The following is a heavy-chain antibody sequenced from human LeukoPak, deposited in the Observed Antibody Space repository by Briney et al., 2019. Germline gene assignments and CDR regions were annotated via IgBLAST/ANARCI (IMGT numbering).Heavy chain of an antibody. Sequence: SETLTLTCTVSGGSISSSSYYWGWIRQPPGKGLEWIGSIYYSGSTYYNPSLNSRVTISVDTSKNQFSLKLSSVTAADTTVYCCAMTATAFDYWGQGTLVTVSS. J-gene: IGHJ4*02. D-gene: IGHD2-21*02. V-gene: IGHV4-39*07. CDR2: IYYSGST. CDR3: AMTATAFDY. CDR1: GGSISSSSYY.